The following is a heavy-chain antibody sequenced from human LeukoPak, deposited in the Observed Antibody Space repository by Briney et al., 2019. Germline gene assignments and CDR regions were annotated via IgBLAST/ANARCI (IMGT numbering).Heavy chain of an antibody. CDR1: GGSFSGYY. J-gene: IGHJ4*02. D-gene: IGHD1-26*01. Sequence: SETLSLTCAVYGGSFSGYYWSWIRQPPGKGLEWIGEINHSGSTNYNPSLKGRVTISVDTSKNQFSLKLSSVTAADTAVYYCARASLIVGAFFDYWGQGTLVTVSS. CDR2: INHSGST. CDR3: ARASLIVGAFFDY. V-gene: IGHV4-34*01.